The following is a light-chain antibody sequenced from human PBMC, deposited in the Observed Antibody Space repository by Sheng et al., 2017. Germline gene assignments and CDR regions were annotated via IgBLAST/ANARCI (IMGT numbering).Light chain of an antibody. V-gene: IGKV3-20*01. Sequence: EIVLTQSPATLSLSPGERATLSCRASQSVNTYLAWYQQTPGQAPRLLIYGASSRATGIPDRFSGSGSGTDFTLTISRLEPEDFAVYYCHQYARSPQTFGQGTRLEI. CDR3: HQYARSPQT. J-gene: IGKJ2*01. CDR2: GAS. CDR1: QSVNTY.